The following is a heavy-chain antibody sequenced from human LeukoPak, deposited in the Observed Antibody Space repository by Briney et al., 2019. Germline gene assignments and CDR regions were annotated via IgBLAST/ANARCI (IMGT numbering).Heavy chain of an antibody. CDR3: ARGNGGYYYYGMDV. CDR2: IYHSGST. J-gene: IGHJ6*02. Sequence: SETLSLTCAVSGGSVSSGGYSLTWVRQPPGKGLEWIGYIYHSGSTYSNPSLKSRVTISVDTSKNQFSLNLSSVTAADTAVYYCARGNGGYYYYGMDVWGQGTTVAVSS. D-gene: IGHD4-23*01. V-gene: IGHV4-30-2*01. CDR1: GGSVSSGGYS.